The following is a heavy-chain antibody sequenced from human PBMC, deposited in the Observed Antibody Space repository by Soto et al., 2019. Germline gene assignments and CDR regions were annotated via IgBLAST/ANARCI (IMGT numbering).Heavy chain of an antibody. V-gene: IGHV4-39*07. J-gene: IGHJ6*02. Sequence: SETLSLTCTVSGGSISSSSYYWGWIRQPPGKGLEWIGSIYYSGSTYYNPSLKSRVTISVDTSKNQFSLNLRSVTAADTAVYYCARGLRYFDWLLKKTTYGMDVWGQGTTVTVSS. CDR2: IYYSGST. D-gene: IGHD3-9*01. CDR1: GGSISSSSYY. CDR3: ARGLRYFDWLLKKTTYGMDV.